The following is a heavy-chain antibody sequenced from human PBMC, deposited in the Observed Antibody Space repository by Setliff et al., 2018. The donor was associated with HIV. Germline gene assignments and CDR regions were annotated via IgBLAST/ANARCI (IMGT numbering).Heavy chain of an antibody. D-gene: IGHD2-8*01. CDR2: IYFNGKT. J-gene: IGHJ1*01. Sequence: SETLSLTCTVSGGSISTGGYYWTWIRQHPEKGLEWIGYIYFNGKTYYNPSLGGRATMSVGTSKNQFSLMLSSVTAADTAVYYCARDMHANINAQDVWGQGTLVTVSS. V-gene: IGHV4-31*03. CDR3: ARDMHANINAQDV. CDR1: GGSISTGGYY.